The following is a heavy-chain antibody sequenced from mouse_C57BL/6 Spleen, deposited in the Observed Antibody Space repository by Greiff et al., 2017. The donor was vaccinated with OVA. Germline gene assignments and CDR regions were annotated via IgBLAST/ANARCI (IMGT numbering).Heavy chain of an antibody. J-gene: IGHJ3*01. CDR3: ARLEDYRFAY. CDR2: IDPSDSYT. V-gene: IGHV1-69*01. Sequence: QVQLQQPGAELVMPGASVKLSCKASGYTFTSYWMHWVKQRPGQGLEWIGEIDPSDSYTNYNQKFKGKSTLTVDKSSSTAYMQLSSLTSEDSAVYYCARLEDYRFAYWGQGTLVTVSA. D-gene: IGHD2-4*01. CDR1: GYTFTSYW.